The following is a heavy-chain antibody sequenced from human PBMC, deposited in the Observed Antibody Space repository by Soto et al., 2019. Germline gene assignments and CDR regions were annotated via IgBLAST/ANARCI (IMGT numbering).Heavy chain of an antibody. CDR3: ARGPLDIVVVVAATGWFDP. D-gene: IGHD2-15*01. J-gene: IGHJ5*02. CDR2: ISSSSSTI. Sequence: GGSLRLSCAASGFTFSSYSMNWVRQAPGKGLEWVSYISSSSSTIYYADSVKGRFTISRDNAKNSLYLQMNSLRDEDTAVYYCARGPLDIVVVVAATGWFDPWGQGTLVTVSS. V-gene: IGHV3-48*02. CDR1: GFTFSSYS.